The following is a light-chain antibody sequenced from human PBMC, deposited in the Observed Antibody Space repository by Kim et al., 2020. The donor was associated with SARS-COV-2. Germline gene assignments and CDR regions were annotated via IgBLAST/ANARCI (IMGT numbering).Light chain of an antibody. CDR2: DAS. J-gene: IGKJ1*01. CDR3: QQYNSYPRT. V-gene: IGKV1-5*01. CDR1: QSISSG. Sequence: AAVGDRVTITCRASQSISSGLAWYQQKPGKAPKLLIYDASSLESGVPSRFSGSGSGTEFTLTISSLQPDDFATYYCQQYNSYPRTFGQGTKVDIK.